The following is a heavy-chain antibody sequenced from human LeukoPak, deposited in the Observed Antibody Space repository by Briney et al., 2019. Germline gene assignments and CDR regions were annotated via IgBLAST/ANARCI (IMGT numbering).Heavy chain of an antibody. D-gene: IGHD3-22*01. V-gene: IGHV3-23*01. CDR2: ISGST. Sequence: GGSLRLSCAASGFTFSSYAMSWVRQAPGKGLEWVSAISGSTYYADSVKGRFTIYRDNSKNTLYLQMNSLRAEDTAVYYCAKSFRYYDSSGYYRFDYWGQGTLVTVSS. CDR1: GFTFSSYA. J-gene: IGHJ4*02. CDR3: AKSFRYYDSSGYYRFDY.